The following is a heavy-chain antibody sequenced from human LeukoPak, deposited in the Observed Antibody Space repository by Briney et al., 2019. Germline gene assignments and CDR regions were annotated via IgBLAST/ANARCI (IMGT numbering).Heavy chain of an antibody. CDR2: IYYSGST. J-gene: IGHJ6*03. CDR1: GGSISSSSYY. Sequence: SETLSLTCTVSGGSISSSSYYWGWIRQPPGKGLEWIGSIYYSGSTYYNPSLKSRVTISVDTSKNQFSLKLSSVTAADTAVYYCARGPYYYMDVWGKGTTVIVSS. CDR3: ARGPYYYMDV. V-gene: IGHV4-39*07.